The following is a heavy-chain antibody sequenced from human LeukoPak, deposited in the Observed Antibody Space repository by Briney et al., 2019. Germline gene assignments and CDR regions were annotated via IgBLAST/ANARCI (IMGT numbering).Heavy chain of an antibody. J-gene: IGHJ4*02. CDR3: AREGYYGSGSPPSLYFDY. V-gene: IGHV3-7*01. D-gene: IGHD3-10*01. CDR2: IKQDGSEK. CDR1: GFTLSSYW. Sequence: GGSLRLSCAASGFTLSSYWMSWVRQAPGKGLEWVANIKQDGSEKYYVDSVKGRFTISRDNAKNSLYLQMNSLRAEDTAVYYCAREGYYGSGSPPSLYFDYWGQGTLVTVSS.